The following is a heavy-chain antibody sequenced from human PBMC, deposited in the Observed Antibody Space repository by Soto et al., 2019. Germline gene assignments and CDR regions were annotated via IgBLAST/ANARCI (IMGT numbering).Heavy chain of an antibody. CDR3: ARSPRSSPYLDY. V-gene: IGHV5-51*01. J-gene: IGHJ4*02. Sequence: CESLKVSCQCSGYTFSNFWIAWVRQLPGKGLEWMGIIYPGDYETRYSPCFHGNVTISADRSIGTAYLQWSSLEASDSAFYFCARSPRSSPYLDYWGQGAV. CDR1: GYTFSNFW. D-gene: IGHD6-13*01. CDR2: IYPGDYET.